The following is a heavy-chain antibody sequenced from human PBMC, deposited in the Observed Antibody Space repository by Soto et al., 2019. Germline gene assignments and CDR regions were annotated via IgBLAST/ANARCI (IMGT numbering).Heavy chain of an antibody. CDR1: GFSLSTSGVG. J-gene: IGHJ4*02. V-gene: IGHV2-5*02. CDR2: IYWDDDK. CDR3: AHRRRGAGTSYFDY. D-gene: IGHD1-1*01. Sequence: QITLKESGPPLVKPTQTLTLTCTFSGFSLSTSGVGVGWIRQPPGKALEWLALIYWDDDKRYSPSLKSRLTITKDTSKNQVVLTMTNMDPVDTATYYCAHRRRGAGTSYFDYWGQGTLVTVSS.